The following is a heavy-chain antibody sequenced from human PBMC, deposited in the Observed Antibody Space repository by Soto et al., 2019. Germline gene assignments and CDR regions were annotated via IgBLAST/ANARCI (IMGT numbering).Heavy chain of an antibody. D-gene: IGHD3-22*01. Sequence: SVKVSCKASGGTFSSYAISWVRQAPGQGLEWMGGIIPIFGTANYAQKFQGRVTITADESTSTAYMELSSLRSEDTAVYYCARHYYDSSGYSPGAFDIWGKGTMVTF. CDR2: IIPIFGTA. CDR3: ARHYYDSSGYSPGAFDI. CDR1: GGTFSSYA. V-gene: IGHV1-69*13. J-gene: IGHJ3*02.